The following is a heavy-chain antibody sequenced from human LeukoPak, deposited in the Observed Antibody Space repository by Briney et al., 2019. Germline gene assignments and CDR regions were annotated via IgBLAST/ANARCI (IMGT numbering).Heavy chain of an antibody. V-gene: IGHV1/OR15-1*03. J-gene: IGHJ6*03. Sequence: SVKVSCKSSVYIFTDYYRHWVRQARGQQLGWMGRINPISGSTNYAQNLQGRVTMTTDTSTSTVYMELRSLGSDDTAVYYCAFSSYYLQGNYYNMDVRGKGTTVTGSS. CDR3: AFSSYYLQGNYYNMDV. CDR1: VYIFTDYY. CDR2: INPISGST. D-gene: IGHD1-26*01.